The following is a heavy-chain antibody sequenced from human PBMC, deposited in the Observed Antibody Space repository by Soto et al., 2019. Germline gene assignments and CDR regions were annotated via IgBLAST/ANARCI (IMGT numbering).Heavy chain of an antibody. J-gene: IGHJ3*02. D-gene: IGHD3-10*01. CDR3: AREGGGGDGFTMVRGLPRHGAFDI. V-gene: IGHV1-69*04. Sequence: SVKVSCKASGGTFSSYTISWVRQAPGQGLEWMGRIIPILGIANYAQKFQGRVTITADKSTSTAYMELSSLRSEDTAVYYCAREGGGGDGFTMVRGLPRHGAFDIWG. CDR1: GGTFSSYT. CDR2: IIPILGIA.